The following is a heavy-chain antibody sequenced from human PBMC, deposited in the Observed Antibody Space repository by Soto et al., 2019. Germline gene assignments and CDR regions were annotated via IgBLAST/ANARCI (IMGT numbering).Heavy chain of an antibody. J-gene: IGHJ6*02. V-gene: IGHV3-9*01. D-gene: IGHD5-12*01. CDR2: ISWNSGSI. CDR1: GFTFDAYA. Sequence: GGSLRLSCAASGFTFDAYAMHWVRQAPGKGLEWVSGISWNSGSIGYADSVWGRFTISGDNAKNSLYLQMNNLRAEDTAVYYCARDYYRFNSGYGFSMDVWGQGTTVTVSS. CDR3: ARDYYRFNSGYGFSMDV.